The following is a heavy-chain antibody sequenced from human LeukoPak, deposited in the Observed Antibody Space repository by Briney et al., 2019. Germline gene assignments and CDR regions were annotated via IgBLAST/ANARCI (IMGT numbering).Heavy chain of an antibody. J-gene: IGHJ3*02. CDR1: GFTFSSYW. CDR2: IKQDGSEK. V-gene: IGHV3-7*01. D-gene: IGHD3-22*01. CDR3: ARGDYYDSSGYFIDAFEI. Sequence: GGSLRLSCAASGFTFSSYWMSWVRQAPGKGLEWVANIKQDGSEKYYVDSVKGRFTMSRDNAKNSLYLQMNSLRAEDTAVYYCARGDYYDSSGYFIDAFEIWGHGTMVTVSS.